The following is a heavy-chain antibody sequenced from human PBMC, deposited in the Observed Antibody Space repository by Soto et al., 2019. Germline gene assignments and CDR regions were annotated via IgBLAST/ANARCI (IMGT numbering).Heavy chain of an antibody. CDR1: GFTFSNYG. V-gene: IGHV3-33*01. J-gene: IGHJ4*02. D-gene: IGHD6-19*01. Sequence: ESGGGVVQPGRSLRPSCAASGFTFSNYGMHWVRQAPGKGLEWVAVIWDDGNNKYYADSVKGRFTISRDNSKNTLYLQMNSLRVEDTAVYYCARDVLGDSSGCSDYWGQGTLVTVSS. CDR2: IWDDGNNK. CDR3: ARDVLGDSSGCSDY.